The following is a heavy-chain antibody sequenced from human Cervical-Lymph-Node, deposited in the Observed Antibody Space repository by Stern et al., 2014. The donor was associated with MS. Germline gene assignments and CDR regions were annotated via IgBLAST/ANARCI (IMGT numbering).Heavy chain of an antibody. Sequence: QLVQSGAEVKKPGSSVKVSCKASGGTFSSYAISWVRQAPGQGLEWMGGIIPIFGTANYAQKFQGRVTITADESTSTAYMELSSLRSEDTAVYYCARGNGAGYYYYYYGMDVWGQGTTVTVSS. CDR2: IIPIFGTA. CDR1: GGTFSSYA. V-gene: IGHV1-69*01. J-gene: IGHJ6*02. D-gene: IGHD1-1*01. CDR3: ARGNGAGYYYYYYGMDV.